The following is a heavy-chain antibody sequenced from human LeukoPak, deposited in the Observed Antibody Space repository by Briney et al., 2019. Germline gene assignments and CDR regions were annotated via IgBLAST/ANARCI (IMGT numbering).Heavy chain of an antibody. CDR1: GYTFTSYG. Sequence: ASVKVSCKASGYTFTSYGISWVRQAPGQGLEWMGWISAYNGNTNYAQKLQGRVTMTTDTSTSTAYMELRSLRSDDTAVYYCARDQDYYDSSGYTHANYWGQGTLVTVSS. CDR3: ARDQDYYDSSGYTHANY. J-gene: IGHJ4*02. CDR2: ISAYNGNT. D-gene: IGHD3-22*01. V-gene: IGHV1-18*01.